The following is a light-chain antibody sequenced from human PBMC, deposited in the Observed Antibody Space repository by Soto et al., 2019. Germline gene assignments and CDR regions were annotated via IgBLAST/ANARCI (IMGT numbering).Light chain of an antibody. J-gene: IGKJ4*01. CDR3: QESDAFPYT. CDR2: AAS. CDR1: QSISNY. Sequence: DIQMTQSPSSLSAYIGDRVTITCRAGQSISNYLNWYQQKPGKAPNLLIYAASRLESGVPSRFSGSGSGTDFTLTISSLQPEDFATYYCQESDAFPYTLGGGTKVDIK. V-gene: IGKV1-39*01.